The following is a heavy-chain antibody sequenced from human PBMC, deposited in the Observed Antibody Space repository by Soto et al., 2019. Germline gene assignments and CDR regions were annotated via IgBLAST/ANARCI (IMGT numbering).Heavy chain of an antibody. D-gene: IGHD4-17*01. V-gene: IGHV3-30*03. Sequence: QVQLVESGGGVVQPGRSLRLSCAASGFTFSSYGMHWVRQAPGEGLEWVAVISYDGSNKYYADSVKGRFTISRDNSKNTLYLEMNSLRAEDTAVYYCATTVTIGDWGQGTLVTVSS. CDR1: GFTFSSYG. J-gene: IGHJ4*02. CDR3: ATTVTIGD. CDR2: ISYDGSNK.